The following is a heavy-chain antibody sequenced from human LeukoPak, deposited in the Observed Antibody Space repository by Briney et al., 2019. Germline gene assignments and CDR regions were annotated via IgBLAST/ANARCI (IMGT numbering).Heavy chain of an antibody. D-gene: IGHD6-19*01. J-gene: IGHJ5*02. V-gene: IGHV3-30*02. CDR2: IRYDGSNK. CDR3: AKGRISVAGTLDP. CDR1: GFTFSSYG. Sequence: GGSLRLSCAASGFTFSSYGMHWVRQAPGKGLEWVAFIRYDGSNKYYADSVKGRFTISRDNSKNTLYLQMNSLRAEDTAVYYCAKGRISVAGTLDPWGQGTLGTVSS.